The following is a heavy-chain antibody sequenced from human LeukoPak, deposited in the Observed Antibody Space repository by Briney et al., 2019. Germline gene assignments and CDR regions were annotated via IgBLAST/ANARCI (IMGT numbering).Heavy chain of an antibody. CDR3: AKRFNWGFDY. Sequence: GGSLRLSCAASGFTFSSDWMSWVRQAPGKGLEWVAFIRYDGSNKYYADSVKGRFTISRDNSKNTLYLQMNSLRAEDTAVYYCAKRFNWGFDYWGQGTLVTVSS. CDR1: GFTFSSDW. CDR2: IRYDGSNK. J-gene: IGHJ4*02. V-gene: IGHV3-30*02. D-gene: IGHD1-1*01.